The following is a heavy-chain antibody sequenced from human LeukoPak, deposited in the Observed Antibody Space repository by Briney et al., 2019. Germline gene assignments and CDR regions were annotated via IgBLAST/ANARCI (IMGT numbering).Heavy chain of an antibody. Sequence: GGSLRLSCVASGFTFSRFEMNWVRQAPGKGLEWISHISSGTYIAYADSVKGRFTISRDNAKNSLYLQMNSLRAEDTAVYYCTREQDREAAATVIGDSWGQGTLVTVSS. J-gene: IGHJ4*02. V-gene: IGHV3-48*03. CDR3: TREQDREAAATVIGDS. CDR2: ISSGTYI. CDR1: GFTFSRFE. D-gene: IGHD2-15*01.